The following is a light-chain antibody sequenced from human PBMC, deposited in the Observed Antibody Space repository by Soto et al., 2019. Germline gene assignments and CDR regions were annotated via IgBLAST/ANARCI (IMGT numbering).Light chain of an antibody. CDR1: QSISSW. CDR2: DAS. CDR3: QQYNSYSPYT. J-gene: IGKJ2*01. Sequence: DIQMTQSPSTLSASVGDRVTITCRASQSISSWLAWYQQKPGKDPKLLIYDASSLESGVPSRFSGSGSGTEFTLPISSLQPDDFATYYCQQYNSYSPYTFGQGTKLEIK. V-gene: IGKV1-5*01.